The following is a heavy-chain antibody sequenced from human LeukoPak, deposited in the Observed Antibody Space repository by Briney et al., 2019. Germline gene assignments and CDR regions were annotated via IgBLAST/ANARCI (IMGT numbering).Heavy chain of an antibody. D-gene: IGHD3-16*01. CDR3: GRAFPPLRTSSAGDV. V-gene: IGHV3-21*01. J-gene: IGHJ1*01. CDR2: ISGRSSHV. CDR1: GFSFSDYD. Sequence: PGGSLRLSCSASGFSFSDYDMNWVRQAPGKGLEWVSAISGRSSHVYYGESVKGRFTISRDNAKNSLYLQLDSLGVEDTAVYYCGRAFPPLRTSSAGDVWGQGTLVTVPS.